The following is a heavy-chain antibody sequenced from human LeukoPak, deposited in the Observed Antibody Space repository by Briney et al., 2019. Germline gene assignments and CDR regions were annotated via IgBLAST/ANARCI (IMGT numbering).Heavy chain of an antibody. CDR3: ATDTGGYYDFWSGYSDHYYGMDV. V-gene: IGHV3-9*01. D-gene: IGHD3-3*01. CDR1: GFIFNNYA. J-gene: IGHJ6*02. Sequence: GRSLRLSCAGSGFIFNNYAMHWVRQPPGKGLEWVSGISWNSGSIDYADSVKGRFTISRDNAKNSLYLQMNSLRAEDTAVYYCATDTGGYYDFWSGYSDHYYGMDVWGQGTTVTVSS. CDR2: ISWNSGSI.